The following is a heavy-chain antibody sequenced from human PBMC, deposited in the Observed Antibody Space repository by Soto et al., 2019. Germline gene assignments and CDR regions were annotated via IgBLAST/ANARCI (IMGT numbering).Heavy chain of an antibody. J-gene: IGHJ6*02. D-gene: IGHD1-1*01. CDR1: GYTFTSYD. CDR3: ARERNMYGVDV. CDR2: MNPNSGNT. V-gene: IGHV1-8*01. Sequence: QVQLVQSGAEVKKPGASVKVSCKASGYTFTSYDINWVRQATGQGLEWMGWMNPNSGNTGYAQKFQGRVTMTRNTSRRTAYMELSSLSSEDTAMYYCARERNMYGVDVWGQGTTVTVSS.